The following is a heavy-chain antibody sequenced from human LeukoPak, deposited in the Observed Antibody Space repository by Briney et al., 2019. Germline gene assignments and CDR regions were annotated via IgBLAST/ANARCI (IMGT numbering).Heavy chain of an antibody. V-gene: IGHV4-59*01. D-gene: IGHD4-17*01. CDR1: GGSISSYY. Sequence: SETLSLTCTVSGGSISSYYWSWIRQPPGKGLEWIGYIYYSGSTNCNPSLKSRVTISVDTSKNQFSLKLSSVTAADTAVYYCARVKYGDYYYYYMDVWGKGTTVTVSS. J-gene: IGHJ6*03. CDR2: IYYSGST. CDR3: ARVKYGDYYYYYMDV.